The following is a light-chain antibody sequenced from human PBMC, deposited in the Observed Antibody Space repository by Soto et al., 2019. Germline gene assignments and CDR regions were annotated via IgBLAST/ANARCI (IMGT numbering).Light chain of an antibody. CDR1: QSVSRH. Sequence: EIVLTQSPATRSLSPGERATLSCRASQSVSRHLAWYQQKPGQAPRLLIYDASNRATGIPARFSGSGSGTDFTLTISSLETQDFAVYYCQQRNNWPTVTFGGGTKVDIK. CDR3: QQRNNWPTVT. CDR2: DAS. J-gene: IGKJ4*01. V-gene: IGKV3-11*01.